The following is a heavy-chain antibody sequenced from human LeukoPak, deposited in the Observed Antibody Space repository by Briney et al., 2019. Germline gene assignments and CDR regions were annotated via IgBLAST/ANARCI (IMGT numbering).Heavy chain of an antibody. CDR3: ARGSILRYFDSYDY. CDR1: GYTFTSYD. D-gene: IGHD3-9*01. CDR2: INPNSGGT. V-gene: IGHV1-2*02. J-gene: IGHJ4*02. Sequence: VASVKVSCKASGYTFTSYDINWVRQATGQGLEWMGWINPNSGGTNYAQKFQGRVTMTRDTSISTAYMELSSLRSDDTAVYYCARGSILRYFDSYDYWGQGTLVTVSS.